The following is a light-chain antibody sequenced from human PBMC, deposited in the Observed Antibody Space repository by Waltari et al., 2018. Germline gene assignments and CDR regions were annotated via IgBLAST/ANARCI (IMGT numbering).Light chain of an antibody. CDR3: MQGKDLPLT. CDR1: QSLLHSHGYNY. Sequence: IVMTQSPATLPVTPGEPASISCRSSQSLLHSHGYNYLDWYVQKPGQSPQLLIYMGSTRASGVPDRFSGSGSGTDFTLRISRVEAEDVGVYFCMQGKDLPLTFGGGTKVDI. J-gene: IGKJ4*01. CDR2: MGS. V-gene: IGKV2-28*01.